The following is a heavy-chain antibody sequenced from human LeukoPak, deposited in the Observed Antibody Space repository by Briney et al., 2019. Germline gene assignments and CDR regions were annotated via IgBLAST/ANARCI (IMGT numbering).Heavy chain of an antibody. D-gene: IGHD3-22*01. Sequence: ASVKVSCKASGYTFTSYYMHWVRQAPGQGLEWMGIINPSGGSTSYAQKFQGRVTMTRDTSTSTFYMELSSLRSEDTAVYYCALAAYYYDSSGYLTPFDYWGQGTLVTVSS. CDR3: ALAAYYYDSSGYLTPFDY. CDR2: INPSGGST. CDR1: GYTFTSYY. V-gene: IGHV1-46*01. J-gene: IGHJ4*02.